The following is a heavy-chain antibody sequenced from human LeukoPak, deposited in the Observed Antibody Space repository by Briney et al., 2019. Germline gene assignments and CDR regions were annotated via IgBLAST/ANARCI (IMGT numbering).Heavy chain of an antibody. V-gene: IGHV4-59*01. CDR1: GDSISSSY. CDR3: ARDAAGTTDYYYGMDV. Sequence: TSETLSLTCTVSGDSISSSYWSWIRQPPGKTLEWIGYIYYSGSTNYNPSLKSRVTISVDTSKNQFSLRLSSVTAADTAVYYCARDAAGTTDYYYGMDVWGQGTTVTVSS. D-gene: IGHD1-1*01. J-gene: IGHJ6*02. CDR2: IYYSGST.